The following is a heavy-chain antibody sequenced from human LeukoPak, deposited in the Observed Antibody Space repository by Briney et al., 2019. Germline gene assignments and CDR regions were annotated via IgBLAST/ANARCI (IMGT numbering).Heavy chain of an antibody. CDR1: GYTFTSYD. Sequence: ASVKVSWKASGYTFTSYDINWVRQATGQGLEWMGWMNPNSGNTGYAQKFQGRVTMTRNTSISTAYMELSSLRSEDTAVYYCARPFPDSSGTFSYWGQGTLVTVSS. V-gene: IGHV1-8*01. CDR2: MNPNSGNT. D-gene: IGHD3-22*01. CDR3: ARPFPDSSGTFSY. J-gene: IGHJ4*02.